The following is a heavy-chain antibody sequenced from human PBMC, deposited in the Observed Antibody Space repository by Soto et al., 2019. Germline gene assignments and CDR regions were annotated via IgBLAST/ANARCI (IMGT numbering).Heavy chain of an antibody. Sequence: GASVKVSCKASGYTFTGYYMHWVRQAPGQGLEWMGWINPNSGGTNYAQKFQGRVTMTRDTSISTAYMELSRLRSDDTAVYYCARGFRLRTYYDILTGQTGWFDPWGQGTLVTVSS. D-gene: IGHD3-9*01. V-gene: IGHV1-2*02. J-gene: IGHJ5*02. CDR2: INPNSGGT. CDR1: GYTFTGYY. CDR3: ARGFRLRTYYDILTGQTGWFDP.